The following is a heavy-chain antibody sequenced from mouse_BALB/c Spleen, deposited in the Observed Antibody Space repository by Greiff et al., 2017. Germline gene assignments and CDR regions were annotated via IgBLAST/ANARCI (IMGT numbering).Heavy chain of an antibody. V-gene: IGHV14-4*02. D-gene: IGHD2-1*01. J-gene: IGHJ3*01. Sequence: LVESGAELVRSGASVKLSCTASGFNIKDYYMHWVKQRPEQGLEWIGWIDPENGDTEYAPKFQGKATMTADTSSNTAYLQLSSLTSEDTAVYYCTYGNYVPFAYWGQGTLVTVSA. CDR1: GFNIKDYY. CDR3: TYGNYVPFAY. CDR2: IDPENGDT.